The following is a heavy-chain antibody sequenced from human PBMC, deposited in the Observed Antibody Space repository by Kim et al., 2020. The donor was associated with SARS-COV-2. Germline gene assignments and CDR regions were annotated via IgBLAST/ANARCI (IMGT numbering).Heavy chain of an antibody. Sequence: GGSLRLSCAASGFTFSSYAMHWVRQAPGKGLEYVSAISSNGGSTYYANSVKGRFIISRDNSKNTLYLQMGSLRAEDMAVYYCARVAVAGTILNWFDPWGQGTLVALSS. V-gene: IGHV3-64*01. CDR2: ISSNGGST. CDR3: ARVAVAGTILNWFDP. J-gene: IGHJ5*02. CDR1: GFTFSSYA. D-gene: IGHD6-19*01.